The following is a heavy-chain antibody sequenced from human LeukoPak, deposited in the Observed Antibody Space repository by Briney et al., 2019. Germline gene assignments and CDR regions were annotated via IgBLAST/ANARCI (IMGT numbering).Heavy chain of an antibody. CDR2: ITPAGSEK. Sequence: GGSLRLSCAASRFTFSTNWMGWVRQAPGKGLEWVASITPAGSEKYYANSMKGRFTVSRDNAKNSLFLQMNSLRADDTGVYFCVSGGDSGYWGQGTLVTVSS. D-gene: IGHD2-21*02. V-gene: IGHV3-7*03. J-gene: IGHJ4*02. CDR1: RFTFSTNW. CDR3: VSGGDSGY.